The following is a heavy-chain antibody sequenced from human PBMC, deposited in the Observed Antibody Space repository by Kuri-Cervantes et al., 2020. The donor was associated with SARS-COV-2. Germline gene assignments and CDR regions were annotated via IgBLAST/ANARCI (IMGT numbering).Heavy chain of an antibody. J-gene: IGHJ3*02. Sequence: ASVKVSCKASGYTFTSYGISWVRQAPGQGLEWMGWISAYNGNTNYAQKLQGRVTMTTDTSTSTAYMELRSLRSDDTAVYYCARGRLDSSGYYWGYHDAFDIWGQGTMVTVSS. CDR1: GYTFTSYG. D-gene: IGHD3-22*01. CDR2: ISAYNGNT. CDR3: ARGRLDSSGYYWGYHDAFDI. V-gene: IGHV1-18*01.